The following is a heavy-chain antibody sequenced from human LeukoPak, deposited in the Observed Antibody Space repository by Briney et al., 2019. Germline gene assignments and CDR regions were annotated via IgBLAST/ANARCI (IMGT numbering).Heavy chain of an antibody. V-gene: IGHV4-59*01. D-gene: IGHD2-2*02. CDR3: ARSTEVVVPAAIPPAFDY. CDR1: GGSISSYY. Sequence: SETLSLTCTVSGGSISSYYWSWIRQPPGKGLEWIGYIYYSGSTNYNPSLKSRVTISVDTSKNQFSLKLSSVTAADTAVYYCARSTEVVVPAAIPPAFDYWGQGTPVTVSS. J-gene: IGHJ4*02. CDR2: IYYSGST.